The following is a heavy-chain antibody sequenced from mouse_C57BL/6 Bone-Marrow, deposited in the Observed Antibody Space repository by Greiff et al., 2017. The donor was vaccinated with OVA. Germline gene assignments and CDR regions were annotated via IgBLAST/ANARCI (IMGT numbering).Heavy chain of an antibody. CDR2: IHPSDSDT. CDR3: AQTTVVAHYYAMDY. CDR1: GYTFTSYW. V-gene: IGHV1-74*01. Sequence: QVQLQKPGAELVKPGASVKVSCKASGYTFTSYWMHWVKQRPGQGLEWIGRIHPSDSDTNYNQKFKGKATLTVDKSSSTAYMQLSSLTSEDSAVYYCAQTTVVAHYYAMDYWGQGTSVTVSS. J-gene: IGHJ4*01. D-gene: IGHD1-1*01.